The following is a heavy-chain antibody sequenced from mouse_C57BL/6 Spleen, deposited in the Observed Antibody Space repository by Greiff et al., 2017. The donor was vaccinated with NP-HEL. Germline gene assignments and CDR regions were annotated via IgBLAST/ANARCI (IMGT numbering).Heavy chain of an antibody. D-gene: IGHD1-1*01. CDR1: GYAFSSSW. CDR2: LYPGDGDT. Sequence: VKLMESGPELVKPGASVKISCKASGYAFSSSWMNWVKQRPGKGLEWIGRLYPGDGDTNYNGKFKGKATLTADKSSSTAYMQLSSLTSEDSAVYVCAREGTVVAEGFDDWGQGTTLTVSS. J-gene: IGHJ2*01. CDR3: AREGTVVAEGFDD. V-gene: IGHV1-82*01.